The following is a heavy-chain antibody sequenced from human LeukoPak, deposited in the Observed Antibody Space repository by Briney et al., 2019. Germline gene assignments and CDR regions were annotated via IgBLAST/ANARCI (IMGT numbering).Heavy chain of an antibody. Sequence: SETLSLTCAVYGGSFSGYYWSWIRQPPGKGLEWIGEINHSGSTNYNPSLKSRVTISVDTSKNQFSLKLSSVTAADTAVYYCATRWGYYDSSGYYAYWGQGTLVTVSS. CDR1: GGSFSGYY. D-gene: IGHD3-22*01. J-gene: IGHJ4*02. CDR3: ATRWGYYDSSGYYAY. CDR2: INHSGST. V-gene: IGHV4-34*01.